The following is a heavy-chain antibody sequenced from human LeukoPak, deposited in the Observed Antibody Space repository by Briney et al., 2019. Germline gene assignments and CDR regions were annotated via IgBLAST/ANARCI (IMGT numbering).Heavy chain of an antibody. CDR2: IRSKACGGTT. CDR3: TRDFLRYYYGSGSYYFDY. V-gene: IGHV3-49*04. Sequence: PGGSLRLSCTASGFTFGDYAMSWVRQAPGKGLEWVGFIRSKACGGTTEYAASVKGRFTISRDDSKSIAYLQMNSLKTEDTAVYYCTRDFLRYYYGSGSYYFDYWGQGTLVTVSS. D-gene: IGHD3-10*01. CDR1: GFTFGDYA. J-gene: IGHJ4*02.